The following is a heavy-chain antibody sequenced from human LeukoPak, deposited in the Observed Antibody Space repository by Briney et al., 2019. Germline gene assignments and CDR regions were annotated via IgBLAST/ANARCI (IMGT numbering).Heavy chain of an antibody. D-gene: IGHD5-24*01. J-gene: IGHJ4*02. CDR1: AFTFSSYG. CDR3: ASRRDGYSYYFDY. V-gene: IGHV3-30*02. Sequence: AGSLRLSCAAAAFTFSSYGMHCVRQVPGKGLEWVAFIRYDGSNNYYADSVKGRFTISRDNSKTTLYLQMNSLRAEDTAVYYCASRRDGYSYYFDYWGEGTLVTVSS. CDR2: IRYDGSNN.